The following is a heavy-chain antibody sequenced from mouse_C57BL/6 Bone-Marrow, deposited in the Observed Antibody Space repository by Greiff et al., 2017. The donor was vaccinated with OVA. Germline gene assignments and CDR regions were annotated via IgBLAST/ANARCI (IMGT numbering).Heavy chain of an antibody. J-gene: IGHJ3*01. D-gene: IGHD2-5*01. V-gene: IGHV1-9*01. CDR1: GYTFTGYW. CDR2: ILPGSGST. CDR3: ARWENYSNYVRSWFAY. Sequence: QVQLKESGAELMKPGASVKLSCMATGYTFTGYWIEWVKQRPGHGLEWIGEILPGSGSTNYNEKFKGKATFTADTSSNTAYMQLSSLTTEDSAIYYCARWENYSNYVRSWFAYWGQGTLVTVSA.